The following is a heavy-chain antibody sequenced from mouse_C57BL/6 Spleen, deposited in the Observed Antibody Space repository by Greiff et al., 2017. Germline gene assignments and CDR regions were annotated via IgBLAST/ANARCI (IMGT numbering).Heavy chain of an antibody. V-gene: IGHV5-4*01. CDR1: GFTFSSYA. Sequence: EVKLVESGGGLVKPGGSLKLSCAASGFTFSSYAMSWVRQTPEKRLEWVATISDGGSYTYYPDNVKGRFTISRDNAKNNLYLQMSHLKSEDTAMYYCAREFITTVVAQDYYAMDYWGQGTSVTVSS. J-gene: IGHJ4*01. D-gene: IGHD1-1*01. CDR2: ISDGGSYT. CDR3: AREFITTVVAQDYYAMDY.